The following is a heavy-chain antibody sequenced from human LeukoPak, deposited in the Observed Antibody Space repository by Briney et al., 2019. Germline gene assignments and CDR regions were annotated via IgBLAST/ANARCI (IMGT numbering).Heavy chain of an antibody. CDR2: IQQDGSEK. D-gene: IGHD3-3*01. V-gene: IGHV3-7*03. CDR3: ARDQYDSWSRRGNFDS. Sequence: GGSLRLSSAASGFTFSSYWMSWVRQAPGKGLEWVANIQQDGSEKNYVDSVKGRFTVSRDNTKNSLYLQMNSLRAEDTGVFYCARDQYDSWSRRGNFDSWGQGTLVIVSS. CDR1: GFTFSSYW. J-gene: IGHJ4*02.